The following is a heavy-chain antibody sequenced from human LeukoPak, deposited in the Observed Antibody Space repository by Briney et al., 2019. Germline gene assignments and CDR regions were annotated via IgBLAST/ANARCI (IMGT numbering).Heavy chain of an antibody. CDR3: ARHVLSGYLNYRYFDL. J-gene: IGHJ2*01. D-gene: IGHD3-3*01. V-gene: IGHV4-59*08. CDR2: IYYSGST. CDR1: AGSISSSY. Sequence: SETLSLTCTVSAGSISSSYWSWIRQPPGKGLEWIGYIYYSGSTNYNPSLKSRVTISVDTSKNQFSLKLNSVTAADTAVYYCARHVLSGYLNYRYFDLWGRGTLVTVSS.